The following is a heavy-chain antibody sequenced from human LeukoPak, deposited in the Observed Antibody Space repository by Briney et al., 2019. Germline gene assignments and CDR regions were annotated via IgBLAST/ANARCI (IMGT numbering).Heavy chain of an antibody. CDR3: TTDPDCSSTSCYAFDI. Sequence: GGSLRLSCAASGFTFSNAWMSWVRQAPGKGLEWGGRIKSKTDGGTTDYAAPVKGRFTISRDDSKNTLYLQMNSLKTEDTAVYYCTTDPDCSSTSCYAFDIWGQGTMVTVSS. D-gene: IGHD2-2*01. CDR1: GFTFSNAW. J-gene: IGHJ3*02. V-gene: IGHV3-15*01. CDR2: IKSKTDGGTT.